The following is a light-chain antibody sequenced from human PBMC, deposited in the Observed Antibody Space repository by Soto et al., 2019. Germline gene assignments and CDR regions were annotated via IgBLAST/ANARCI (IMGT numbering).Light chain of an antibody. V-gene: IGKV3-15*01. CDR1: QSVSSY. CDR3: QQYNNWPWT. Sequence: EIVMTQSPATLSVSPGERATLSCRASQSVSSYLAWYQQKPGQAPRLLIYGAFTRATGIPARFSGSGSGTEFTLTISSLQSEDFAVYYCQQYNNWPWTFGQGTKVEVK. CDR2: GAF. J-gene: IGKJ1*01.